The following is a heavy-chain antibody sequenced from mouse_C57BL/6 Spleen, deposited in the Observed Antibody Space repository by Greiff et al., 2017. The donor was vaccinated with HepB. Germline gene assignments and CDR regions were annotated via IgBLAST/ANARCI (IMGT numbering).Heavy chain of an antibody. CDR1: GFTFSSYG. V-gene: IGHV5-6*01. Sequence: DVQLVESGGDLVKPGGSLKLSCAASGFTFSSYGMSWVRQTPDKRLEWVATISSGGSYTYYPDSVKGRFTISRDNAKNTLYLQMSSLKSEDTAMYYCARQSNYYGSSWDAMDYWGQGTSVTVSS. J-gene: IGHJ4*01. CDR3: ARQSNYYGSSWDAMDY. CDR2: ISSGGSYT. D-gene: IGHD1-1*01.